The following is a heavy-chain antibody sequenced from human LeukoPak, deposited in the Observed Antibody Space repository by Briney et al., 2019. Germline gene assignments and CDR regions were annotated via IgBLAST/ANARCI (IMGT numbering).Heavy chain of an antibody. CDR1: GGSISSSSYY. CDR2: IYYSGST. D-gene: IGHD6-13*01. J-gene: IGHJ4*02. V-gene: IGHV4-39*07. Sequence: SETLSLTCTVSGGSISSSSYYWGWIRQPPGKGLEWIGSIYYSGSTYYNPSLKSRVTISVDTSKNQFSLKLSSVTAADTAVYYCAKSFYSSRWSFDSWGQGTLVTVSS. CDR3: AKSFYSSRWSFDS.